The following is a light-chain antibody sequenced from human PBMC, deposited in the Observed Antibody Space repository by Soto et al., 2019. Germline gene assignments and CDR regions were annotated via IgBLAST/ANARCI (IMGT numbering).Light chain of an antibody. J-gene: IGKJ1*01. CDR1: QSVSSN. V-gene: IGKV3-15*01. CDR2: GAS. CDR3: QQYNNWPRT. Sequence: EIVMTQSPATLSVSPGEGATLSCRASQSVSSNLAWYQQKVGQAPRLLIYGASTRATGIPARFSGSGSGTDFILTISSMQSEDFAVYYCQQYNNWPRTLGQGTKVDIK.